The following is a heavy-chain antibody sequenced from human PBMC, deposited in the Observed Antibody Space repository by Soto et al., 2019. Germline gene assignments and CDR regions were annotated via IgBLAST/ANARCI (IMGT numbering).Heavy chain of an antibody. CDR2: INPSDGST. D-gene: IGHD3-22*01. V-gene: IGHV1-46*04. CDR3: ARESSGYYWVH. CDR1: GYTLTGYY. J-gene: IGHJ4*02. Sequence: QVQLVQSGAEVRKPGASLRVSCKASGYTLTGYYMHWVRQAPGHGLEWMGRINPSDGSTGYTQKLQDRLTLTRDTSTSTVYMELSRLKSEDTAVYYCARESSGYYWVHWGQGTLVTGS.